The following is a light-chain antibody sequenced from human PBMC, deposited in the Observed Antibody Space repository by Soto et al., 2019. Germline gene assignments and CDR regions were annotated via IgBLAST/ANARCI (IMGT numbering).Light chain of an antibody. Sequence: EIVLTQSPATLSLSPGERATLSCRASQSVSSSYLAWYQQKPGQAPSLLIYGASSRATGIPARFSGSGSGTDFTLTISRLEPEDFAVYYCQQYGSSQFTFGPGTKVDIK. J-gene: IGKJ3*01. CDR1: QSVSSSY. V-gene: IGKV3-20*01. CDR2: GAS. CDR3: QQYGSSQFT.